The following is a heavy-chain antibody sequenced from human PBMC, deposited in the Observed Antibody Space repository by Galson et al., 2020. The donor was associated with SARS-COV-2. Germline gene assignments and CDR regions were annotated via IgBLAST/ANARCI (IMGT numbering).Heavy chain of an antibody. Sequence: GGSLRLSCAASGFTFSSYAMHWVRQAPGKGLEWVAVISYDGSNKYYADSVKGRFTISRDNSKNTLYLQMNSLRAEDTAVYYCAGAFRGSYLLGAFDIWGQGTMVTVSS. CDR1: GFTFSSYA. CDR3: AGAFRGSYLLGAFDI. D-gene: IGHD1-26*01. V-gene: IGHV3-30-3*01. J-gene: IGHJ3*02. CDR2: ISYDGSNK.